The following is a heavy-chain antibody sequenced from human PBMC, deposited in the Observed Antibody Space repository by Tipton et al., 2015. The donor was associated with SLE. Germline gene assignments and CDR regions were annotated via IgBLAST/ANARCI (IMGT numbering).Heavy chain of an antibody. CDR1: GFTFSSYG. J-gene: IGHJ3*02. CDR3: AREGYYDSSGYSDAFDI. V-gene: IGHV3-30*03. Sequence: SLRLSCAAPGFTFSSYGMHWVRQAPGKGLEWVAVISYDGSNKYYADSVKGRFTISRDNSKNTLYLQMNSLRAEDTAVYYCAREGYYDSSGYSDAFDIWGQGTMVTVSS. CDR2: ISYDGSNK. D-gene: IGHD3-22*01.